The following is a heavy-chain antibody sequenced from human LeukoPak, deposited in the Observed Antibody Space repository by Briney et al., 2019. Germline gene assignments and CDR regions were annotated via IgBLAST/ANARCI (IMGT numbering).Heavy chain of an antibody. V-gene: IGHV4-34*01. J-gene: IGHJ4*02. Sequence: SETLSLACAVYGESMIGHYWTWIRQPPGKRLEWIGEIHHSGGTNSNPSLKNRLTMSIDMSKNQFSLKLKSVTAADTAVYYCARATASGSGRAYDHWAQGNLVPVSS. CDR3: ARATASGSGRAYDH. CDR2: IHHSGGT. D-gene: IGHD3-10*01. CDR1: GESMIGHY.